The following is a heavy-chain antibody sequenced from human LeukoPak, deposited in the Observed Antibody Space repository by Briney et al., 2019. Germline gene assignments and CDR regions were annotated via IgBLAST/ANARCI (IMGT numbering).Heavy chain of an antibody. CDR2: ISGSGGST. CDR3: AKGTGTPPYYYGMDV. J-gene: IGHJ6*02. CDR1: GFTFSSYW. D-gene: IGHD2-8*02. Sequence: GGSPRLSCAASGFTFSSYWMSWVRQAPGKGLEWVSAISGSGGSTYYADSVKGRFTISRDNSKNTLYLQMNSLRAEDTAVYYCAKGTGTPPYYYGMDVWGQGTTVTVSS. V-gene: IGHV3-23*01.